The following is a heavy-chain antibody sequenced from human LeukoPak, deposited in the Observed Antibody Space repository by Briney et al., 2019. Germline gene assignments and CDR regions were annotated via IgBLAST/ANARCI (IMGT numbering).Heavy chain of an antibody. J-gene: IGHJ4*02. CDR2: IIPIFGTA. Sequence: SVKVSCKASGYTFTSYAISWVRQAPGQGLEWMGRIIPIFGTANYAQKFQGRVTITTDESTSTAYMELSSLRSEDTAVYYCASVLWFGELLSPYLDYWGQGTLVTVSS. D-gene: IGHD3-10*01. V-gene: IGHV1-69*05. CDR3: ASVLWFGELLSPYLDY. CDR1: GYTFTSYA.